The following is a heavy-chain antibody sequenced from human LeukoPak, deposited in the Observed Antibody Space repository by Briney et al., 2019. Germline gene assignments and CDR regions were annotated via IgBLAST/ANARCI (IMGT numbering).Heavy chain of an antibody. CDR1: GFIFSSYG. Sequence: GRSLRLSCAASGFIFSSYGMHWVRQAPGKGLEWVARIWHDGSNDDYADSVKGRFTISRDNSKNTLYLQMDSLRAEDTAIYYCAKVTGDYYDTSGAFDYWGQGTLVTVSS. J-gene: IGHJ4*02. V-gene: IGHV3-33*06. CDR3: AKVTGDYYDTSGAFDY. CDR2: IWHDGSND. D-gene: IGHD3-22*01.